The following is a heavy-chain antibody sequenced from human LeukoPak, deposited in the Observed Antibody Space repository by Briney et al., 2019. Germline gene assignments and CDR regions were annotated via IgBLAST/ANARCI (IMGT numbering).Heavy chain of an antibody. CDR3: ARDFPLVVGATTDYFDY. J-gene: IGHJ4*02. Sequence: GASVKVSCKASGYTFTGYYMHWVRQAPGQGLEWMGWISAYNGNTNYAQNLQGRVTMTTDTSTSTAYMELRSLRSDDTAVYYCARDFPLVVGATTDYFDYWGQGTLVTVSS. V-gene: IGHV1-18*04. CDR2: ISAYNGNT. CDR1: GYTFTGYY. D-gene: IGHD1-26*01.